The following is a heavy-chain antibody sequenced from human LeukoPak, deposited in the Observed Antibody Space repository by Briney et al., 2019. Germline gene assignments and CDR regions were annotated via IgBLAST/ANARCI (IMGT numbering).Heavy chain of an antibody. Sequence: PSETLSLTCAVYGGSFSGYYWSWVRQPPGKGLEWIGEIYHSGSTNYNPSLKSRVTISVDKSKNQFSLKLSSVTAADTAVYYCASYGLTAYFDYWGQGTLVTVSS. CDR1: GGSFSGYY. CDR3: ASYGLTAYFDY. D-gene: IGHD4-17*01. J-gene: IGHJ4*02. CDR2: IYHSGST. V-gene: IGHV4-34*01.